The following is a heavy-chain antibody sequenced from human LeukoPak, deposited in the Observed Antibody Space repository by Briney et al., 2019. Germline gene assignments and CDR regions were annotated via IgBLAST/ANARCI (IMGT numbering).Heavy chain of an antibody. Sequence: ASVKVSCKASGYTFTSFGISWVRQAPGQGLEWMGWISAYNGNTNYAQKLQGRVTMTTDTSTSTAHMELRSLRSDDTAVYYCAIPGIAAAEGGNDAFDIWGQGTMVTVSS. D-gene: IGHD6-13*01. CDR3: AIPGIAAAEGGNDAFDI. CDR2: ISAYNGNT. CDR1: GYTFTSFG. V-gene: IGHV1-18*01. J-gene: IGHJ3*02.